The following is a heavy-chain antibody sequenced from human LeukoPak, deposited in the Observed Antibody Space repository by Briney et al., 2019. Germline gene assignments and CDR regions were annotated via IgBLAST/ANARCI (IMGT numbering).Heavy chain of an antibody. Sequence: ASVKVSCKVSGFTFTGYYMHWVRQAPGQGLEWMGWITPNSGGTNYAQKFQGWVTMTRDTSISTAYMELSRLRSDDTAVYYCAGAPDRYSGSYYDYWGQGTLVTVSS. CDR1: GFTFTGYY. CDR2: ITPNSGGT. CDR3: AGAPDRYSGSYYDY. D-gene: IGHD1-26*01. J-gene: IGHJ4*02. V-gene: IGHV1-2*04.